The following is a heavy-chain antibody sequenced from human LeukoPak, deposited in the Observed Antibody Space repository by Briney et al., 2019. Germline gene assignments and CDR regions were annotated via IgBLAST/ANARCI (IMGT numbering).Heavy chain of an antibody. Sequence: SETLSLTCTVSGGSISSYYWSWIRQPPGKGLEWIVRIYSSGSTNYNPSLKSRVTMSVDTSKNQFSLKLSSVTAADTAVYYCARESGSQNYWGQGTLVTVSS. J-gene: IGHJ4*02. CDR3: ARESGSQNY. CDR2: IYSSGST. CDR1: GGSISSYY. V-gene: IGHV4-4*07. D-gene: IGHD1-26*01.